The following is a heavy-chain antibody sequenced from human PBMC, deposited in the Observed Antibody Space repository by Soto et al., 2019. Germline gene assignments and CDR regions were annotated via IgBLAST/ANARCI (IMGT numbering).Heavy chain of an antibody. V-gene: IGHV3-7*01. Sequence: GGCLRLSCVVSGFTFSSYWMNWVRQAPGKGLEWVANIKQDGSEKYYVDSAKGRFTISRDNAKNSLYLQMNSLSAEDTAIYYCATSRTFDYWGQGTLVTVSS. CDR1: GFTFSSYW. CDR2: IKQDGSEK. CDR3: ATSRTFDY. J-gene: IGHJ4*02. D-gene: IGHD6-13*01.